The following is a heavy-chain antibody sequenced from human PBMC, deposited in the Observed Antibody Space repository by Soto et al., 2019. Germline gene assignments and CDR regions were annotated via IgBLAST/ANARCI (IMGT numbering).Heavy chain of an antibody. Sequence: TLSLTCTVSGGSISSGGYSWNWIRQAPGKGLEWIGYIYHSGYTLYNPSLKGRVTISVDKSKNHFSVNLTSVTAADTAVYYCARDQLEGNWFDPWGQGTLVTVSS. J-gene: IGHJ5*02. CDR3: ARDQLEGNWFDP. CDR2: IYHSGYT. V-gene: IGHV4-30-2*01. D-gene: IGHD1-1*01. CDR1: GGSISSGGYS.